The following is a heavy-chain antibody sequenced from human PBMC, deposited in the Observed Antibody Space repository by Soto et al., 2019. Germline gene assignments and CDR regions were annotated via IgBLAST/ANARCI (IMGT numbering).Heavy chain of an antibody. CDR1: GGSISSSSYY. CDR3: ARQTCSGGSCYSDAFDI. CDR2: IYYSGST. D-gene: IGHD2-15*01. J-gene: IGHJ3*02. V-gene: IGHV4-39*01. Sequence: KPSETLSLTCTVSGGSISSSSYYWGWIRQPPGKGLEWIGSIYYSGSTYYNPSLKSRVTISVDTSKNQFSLKLSSVTAADTAVYYCARQTCSGGSCYSDAFDIWGQGTMFTVSS.